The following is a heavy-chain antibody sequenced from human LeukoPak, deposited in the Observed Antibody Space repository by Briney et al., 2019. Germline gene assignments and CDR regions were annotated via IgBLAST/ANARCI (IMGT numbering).Heavy chain of an antibody. CDR2: IYYSGTT. CDR3: ARGVYIAAAQYGY. CDR1: GGSISSYY. Sequence: PSETLSHTCTVSGGSISSYYWNWIRQPPGKGLEWIGYIYYSGTTNYNPSLKSRVTISVDTSKNQFSLKLSSVTAADTAVYYCARGVYIAAAQYGYWGQGTLVTVSS. J-gene: IGHJ4*02. V-gene: IGHV4-59*01. D-gene: IGHD6-13*01.